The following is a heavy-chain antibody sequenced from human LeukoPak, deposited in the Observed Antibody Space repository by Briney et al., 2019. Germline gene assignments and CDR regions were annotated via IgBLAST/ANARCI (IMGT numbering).Heavy chain of an antibody. CDR2: ISDPYSGSET. CDR1: GFTFSSYT. CDR3: TTRLRNHFDY. D-gene: IGHD5-12*01. J-gene: IGHJ4*02. Sequence: GGSLRLSCAASGFTFSSYTMNWVRQALGQGLEWVSTISDPYSGSETHYADSVQGRFTISRDDSQNMVYLQTDSLRAEDTAVYYCTTRLRNHFDYWGQGTEVTVSS. V-gene: IGHV3-23*01.